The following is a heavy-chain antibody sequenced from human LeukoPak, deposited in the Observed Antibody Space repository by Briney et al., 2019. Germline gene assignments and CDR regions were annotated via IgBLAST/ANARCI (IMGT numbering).Heavy chain of an antibody. CDR2: IYYSGGT. CDR1: GFTFSSYA. CDR3: AGRFLEWLLDY. Sequence: GSLRLSCAASGFTFSSYAMSWVRQPPGKGLEWIGTIYYSGGTYYNPSLESRVTISVDTSKNQFSLKLSSVTAADTAVYYCAGRFLEWLLDYWGQGTLVTVSS. J-gene: IGHJ4*02. D-gene: IGHD3-3*01. V-gene: IGHV4-39*01.